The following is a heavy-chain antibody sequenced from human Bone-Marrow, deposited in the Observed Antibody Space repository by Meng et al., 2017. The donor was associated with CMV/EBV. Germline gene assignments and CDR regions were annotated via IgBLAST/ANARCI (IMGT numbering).Heavy chain of an antibody. CDR2: INPNSGDT. V-gene: IGHV1-2*02. J-gene: IGHJ5*02. CDR3: AREGIEDGFGEEMGFDP. D-gene: IGHD3-10*01. CDR1: GYTFTGYY. Sequence: ASVKVSCKTSGYTFTGYYIHWVRQAPGQGLEWMGWINPNSGDTNCTRKFQGRVTLTRDTSITTAYMELSWLRSDDTAVYYCAREGIEDGFGEEMGFDPWGQGTLVTVSS.